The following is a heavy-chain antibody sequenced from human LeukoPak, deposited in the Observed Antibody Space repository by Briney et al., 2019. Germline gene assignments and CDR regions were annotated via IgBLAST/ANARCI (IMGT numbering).Heavy chain of an antibody. CDR3: AKVGVAGTVY. CDR2: INSHGSIT. J-gene: IGHJ4*02. Sequence: PGGSLRLSCAASGFSLSSSWMLWVRQAPGKGLVWFSRINSHGSITSYADSVKGRFTISRDSTKNTLYLQMNGLRVEETAVYYCAKVGVAGTVYWGLGTLVTVSS. V-gene: IGHV3-74*01. D-gene: IGHD6-19*01. CDR1: GFSLSSSW.